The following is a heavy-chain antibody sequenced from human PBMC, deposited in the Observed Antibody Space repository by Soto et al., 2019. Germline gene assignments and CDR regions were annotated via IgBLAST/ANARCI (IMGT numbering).Heavy chain of an antibody. J-gene: IGHJ4*02. CDR2: INHSGST. D-gene: IGHD6-19*01. CDR3: ARGLSGWYVYYFDY. CDR1: GGSLSGYY. V-gene: IGHV4-34*01. Sequence: TLSLTCAVYGGSLSGYYWSWIRQPPGKGLEWIGEINHSGSTNYNPSLKSRVTISVDTSKNQFSLKLSSVTAADTAVYYCARGLSGWYVYYFDYWGQGTLVTVSS.